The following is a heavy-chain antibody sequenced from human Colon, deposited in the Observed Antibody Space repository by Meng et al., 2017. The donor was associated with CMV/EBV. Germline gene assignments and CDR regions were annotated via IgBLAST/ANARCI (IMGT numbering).Heavy chain of an antibody. CDR3: ARALYGGNSGYFQH. D-gene: IGHD4-23*01. CDR2: IAPNSSNA. J-gene: IGHJ1*01. CDR1: GYSFTSCD. V-gene: IGHV1-8*01. Sequence: SGYSFTSCDYDWVRQATGQGLGWIYWIAPNSSNAGSSQKFQVRVTITRYTAISTDYMELSSLRSEDTAVYYCARALYGGNSGYFQHWGQGTLVTVSS.